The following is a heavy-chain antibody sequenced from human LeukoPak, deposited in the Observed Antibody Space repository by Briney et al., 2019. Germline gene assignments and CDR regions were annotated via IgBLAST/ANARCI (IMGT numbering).Heavy chain of an antibody. CDR3: ARLFRGALLWFGELFDRYYYYMDV. D-gene: IGHD3-10*01. J-gene: IGHJ6*03. V-gene: IGHV4-39*01. CDR1: GGSISSSSYY. CDR2: IYYSGST. Sequence: NPSETLSLTCTVSGGSISSSSYYWGWIRQPPGKGLEWIGSIYYSGSTYYNPSLKSRVTISVDTSKNQFSLKLSSVTAAGTAVYYCARLFRGALLWFGELFDRYYYYMDVWGKGTTVTISS.